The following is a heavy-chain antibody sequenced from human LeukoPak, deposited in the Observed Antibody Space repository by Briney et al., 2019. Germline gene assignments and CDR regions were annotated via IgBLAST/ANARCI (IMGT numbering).Heavy chain of an antibody. J-gene: IGHJ4*02. V-gene: IGHV3-30-3*01. D-gene: IGHD6-19*01. CDR2: ISYDGSNK. Sequence: GGSLRLSCAASGFTFSSYAMHWIRQAPGKGLEWVAVISYDGSNKYYADSVKGRFTISRDNSKNTLYLQMNSLRAEDTAVYYCARDPATHDSSGWYARYYFDYWGQGTLVTVSS. CDR3: ARDPATHDSSGWYARYYFDY. CDR1: GFTFSSYA.